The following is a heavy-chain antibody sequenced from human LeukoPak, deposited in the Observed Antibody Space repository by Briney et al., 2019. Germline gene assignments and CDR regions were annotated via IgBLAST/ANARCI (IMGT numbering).Heavy chain of an antibody. V-gene: IGHV1-24*01. D-gene: IGHD5-18*01. J-gene: IGHJ4*02. CDR2: FDPDDGET. Sequence: GASVKLSCKVSGYTLTELSMHWVRQAPGKGLELMGGFDPDDGETIYGQKFQGRVTMAEDTSTDTAYMELGSLRSEDTAVYYCAAVRGGYIYGSNGYFDYWGQGTLVTVSS. CDR3: AAVRGGYIYGSNGYFDY. CDR1: GYTLTELS.